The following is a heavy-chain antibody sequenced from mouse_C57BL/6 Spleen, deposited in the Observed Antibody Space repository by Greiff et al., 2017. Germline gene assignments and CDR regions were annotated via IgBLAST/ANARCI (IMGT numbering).Heavy chain of an antibody. V-gene: IGHV5-12*01. J-gene: IGHJ2*01. D-gene: IGHD2-2*01. CDR1: GFTFSDYY. Sequence: EVKLVESGGGLVQPGGSLKLSCAASGFTFSDYYMYWVRQTPGKRLEWVAYISNGGGSTYYPDTVKGRFTISRDNAKSTLYLQMSRLKSEDTAMYYCARRGGYPSYLDYWGQGTTLTVSS. CDR3: ARRGGYPSYLDY. CDR2: ISNGGGST.